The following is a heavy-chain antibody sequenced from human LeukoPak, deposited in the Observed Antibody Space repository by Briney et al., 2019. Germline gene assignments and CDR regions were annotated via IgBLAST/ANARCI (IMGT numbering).Heavy chain of an antibody. J-gene: IGHJ4*02. CDR2: ISSSSSYI. V-gene: IGHV3-21*01. CDR3: AKDGNVDTARYFDY. D-gene: IGHD5-18*01. CDR1: GFTFSSYS. Sequence: GSLRLSCAASGFTFSSYSMNWVRQAPGKGLEWASSISSSSSYIYYADSVKGRFTISRDNAKNSLYLQMNSLRAEDTAVYYCAKDGNVDTARYFDYWGQGTLVTVSS.